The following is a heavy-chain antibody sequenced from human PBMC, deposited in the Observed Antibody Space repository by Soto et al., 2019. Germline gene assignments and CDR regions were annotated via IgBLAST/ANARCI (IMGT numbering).Heavy chain of an antibody. CDR1: GGSISSYY. J-gene: IGHJ4*02. CDR3: ASTQPGDGSGSFPPHLLYFDY. CDR2: IYYSGST. D-gene: IGHD3-10*01. Sequence: QVQLQESGPGLVKPSETLSLTCTVSGGSISSYYWSWIRQPPGKGLEWIGYIYYSGSTNYNPSLNSRFTISVDPSKNQFSLKLSPVTAADTAVYYCASTQPGDGSGSFPPHLLYFDYWGQGTLVTVSS. V-gene: IGHV4-59*01.